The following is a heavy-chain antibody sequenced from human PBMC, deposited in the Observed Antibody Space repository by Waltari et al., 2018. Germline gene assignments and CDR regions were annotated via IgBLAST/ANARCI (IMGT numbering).Heavy chain of an antibody. CDR1: GFPFSEFG. Sequence: EVQLLGSGGGLFQPGGSLRLSCIGSGFPFSEFGMAWVRQAPGEGLEWVSTISGSGSNRHYSDSVEGRFTVSRDNSMNTFYLEMTSLRAEDTAMYFCTRDAGPAASFFDFWGQGTLVTVSS. CDR2: ISGSGSNR. V-gene: IGHV3-23*01. D-gene: IGHD6-25*01. J-gene: IGHJ4*02. CDR3: TRDAGPAASFFDF.